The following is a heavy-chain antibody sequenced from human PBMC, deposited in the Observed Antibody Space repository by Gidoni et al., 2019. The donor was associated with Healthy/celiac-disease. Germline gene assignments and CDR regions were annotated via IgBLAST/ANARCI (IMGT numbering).Heavy chain of an antibody. V-gene: IGHV4-39*01. D-gene: IGHD6-19*01. CDR2: IYYSGST. Sequence: QLQLQESGPGLVKPSETLSLTCTVSGGSISRSSYYWGWVRQPPGKGLEWIGSIYYSGSTYYNPSLKGRVTISVDTSKNQFSLKLSSVTAADTAVYYCARHIAVAIFDPLGWFDPWGQGTLVTVSS. CDR3: ARHIAVAIFDPLGWFDP. J-gene: IGHJ5*02. CDR1: GGSISRSSYY.